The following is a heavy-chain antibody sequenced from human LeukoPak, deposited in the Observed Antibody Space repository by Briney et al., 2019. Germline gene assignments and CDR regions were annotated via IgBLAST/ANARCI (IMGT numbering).Heavy chain of an antibody. CDR3: ARKRPNYFDY. CDR2: IKQDGSEK. J-gene: IGHJ4*02. CDR1: GFTFSSFW. V-gene: IGHV3-7*01. Sequence: GGSLRLSWAASGFTFSSFWMTWVRQAPGKGREWVASIKQDGSEKYYVDSVKGRFTISRDNAKNSLYLQMNSLRAEDTALYYCARKRPNYFDYWGQGTLVTVSS.